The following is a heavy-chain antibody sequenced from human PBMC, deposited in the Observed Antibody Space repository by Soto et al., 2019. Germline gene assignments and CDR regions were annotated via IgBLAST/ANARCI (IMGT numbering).Heavy chain of an antibody. CDR1: GG. CDR2: FMPLFGTA. D-gene: IGHD2-21*02. V-gene: IGHV1-69*01. J-gene: IGHJ3*01. Sequence: QVQLVQSGAEVKKHGSAVRVSCKASGGINLVRQAPGQGLEWMGGFMPLFGTADYAQRFQGRVTITADELTTTSYMELRSLRSEDTAVYYCAKRAYCGGDCFAFDVWGQGTSVTVSS. CDR3: AKRAYCGGDCFAFDV.